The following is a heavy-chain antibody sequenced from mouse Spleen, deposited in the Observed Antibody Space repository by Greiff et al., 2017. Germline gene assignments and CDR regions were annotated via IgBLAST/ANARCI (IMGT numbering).Heavy chain of an antibody. V-gene: IGHV1-69*01. CDR2: IDPSDSYT. CDR1: GYTFTSYW. Sequence: QVQLKQPGAELVMPGASVKLSCKASGYTFTSYWMHWVKQRPGQGLEWIGEIDPSDSYTNYNQKFKGKATLTVDKSSSTAYMQLSSLTSEDSAVYYCARKEAYYGNHPYWYFDVWGAGTTVTVSS. D-gene: IGHD2-10*01. J-gene: IGHJ1*01. CDR3: ARKEAYYGNHPYWYFDV.